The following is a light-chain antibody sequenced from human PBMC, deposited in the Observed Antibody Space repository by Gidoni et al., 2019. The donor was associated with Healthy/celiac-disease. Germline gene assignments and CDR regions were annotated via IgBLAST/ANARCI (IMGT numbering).Light chain of an antibody. V-gene: IGKV3-15*01. Sequence: EIVMTQPPATLSVSPGERATLSCRASQSVSSNLAWYQQKPGQAPRLLIYGASTRATGIPARFSGSGSGTEFTLTISSLQSEDFAVYYCQQYKNWPPMYTFGQGTKLEIK. CDR1: QSVSSN. CDR2: GAS. CDR3: QQYKNWPPMYT. J-gene: IGKJ2*01.